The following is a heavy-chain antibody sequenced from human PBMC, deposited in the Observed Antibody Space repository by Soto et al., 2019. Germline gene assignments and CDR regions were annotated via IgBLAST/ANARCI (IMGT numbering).Heavy chain of an antibody. CDR1: GGTFSSYA. D-gene: IGHD1-1*01. V-gene: IGHV1-69*01. Sequence: QVQLVQSGAEVKKPGSSVKVSCKASGGTFSSYAISWVRQAPGQGLEWMGGIIPIFGTANYAQKFQGRVTITADESTSTGYMELSRLRSEDTAVYYCARDLDDTPTKQKYYYGMDVWGQGTTVTVSS. J-gene: IGHJ6*02. CDR3: ARDLDDTPTKQKYYYGMDV. CDR2: IIPIFGTA.